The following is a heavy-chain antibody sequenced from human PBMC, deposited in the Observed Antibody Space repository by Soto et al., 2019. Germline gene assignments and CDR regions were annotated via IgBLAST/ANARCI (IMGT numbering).Heavy chain of an antibody. Sequence: QVQLVQSGAEVKKPGSSVKVSCKASGGTFSSYTISWVRQAPGQGLEWMGRIIPILGIANYAQKFQGRVTITADKSTSTAYIELSSLRSEDTAVYYCARDGDRNWFDPWGQGTLVTVSS. V-gene: IGHV1-69*08. J-gene: IGHJ5*02. CDR1: GGTFSSYT. CDR3: ARDGDRNWFDP. CDR2: IIPILGIA. D-gene: IGHD7-27*01.